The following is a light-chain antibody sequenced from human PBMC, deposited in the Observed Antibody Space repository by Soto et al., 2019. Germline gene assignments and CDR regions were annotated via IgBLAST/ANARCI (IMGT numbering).Light chain of an antibody. CDR2: LAS. V-gene: IGKV2-28*01. CDR3: MQALQTPT. J-gene: IGKJ4*01. CDR1: QSLLYRDGRIF. Sequence: DIVMTQSPLSLAVTPGEPASISCRSSQSLLYRDGRIFLDWYLQRPGHSPQLLIYLASIRASGVPDRFSGSGSGTDFTLKISRVEAEDVGIHYCMQALQTPTFGGGTRLDIK.